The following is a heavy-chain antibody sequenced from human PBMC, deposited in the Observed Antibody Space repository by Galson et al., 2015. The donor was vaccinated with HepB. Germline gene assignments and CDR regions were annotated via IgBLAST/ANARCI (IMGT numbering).Heavy chain of an antibody. CDR2: ISGTGGDT. J-gene: IGHJ6*02. CDR1: GFTFRSYA. D-gene: IGHD2-15*01. Sequence: SLRLSCAASGFTFRSYAMSWVRRAPGKGLEWVSGISGTGGDTFHVDSVKGRFTISRDNFQNTLYLQMNSLRVEDTAVYYCAKATLDGVVVVVATSDYFYHGMDVWGQGTTVTVS. CDR3: AKATLDGVVVVVATSDYFYHGMDV. V-gene: IGHV3-23*01.